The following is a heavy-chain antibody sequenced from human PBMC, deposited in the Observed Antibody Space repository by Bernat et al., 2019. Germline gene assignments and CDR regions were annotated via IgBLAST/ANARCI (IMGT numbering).Heavy chain of an antibody. CDR2: IRYDGSNK. D-gene: IGHD1-26*01. Sequence: VQLVESGGGVVQPGGSLRLSCAASGFTFSSYGMHWVRQAPGKGLEWVAFIRYDGSNKYYADSVKGRFTISRDNSKNTLYLQMNSLRAEDTAVYYCARDESGSYYYYYGMDVWGQGTTVTVSS. V-gene: IGHV3-30*02. CDR1: GFTFSSYG. CDR3: ARDESGSYYYYYGMDV. J-gene: IGHJ6*02.